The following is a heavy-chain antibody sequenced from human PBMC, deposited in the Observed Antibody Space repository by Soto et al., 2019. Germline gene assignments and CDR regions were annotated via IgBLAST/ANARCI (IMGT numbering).Heavy chain of an antibody. CDR3: ARGNIMLTSVGGIVPKGFEY. V-gene: IGHV4-59*08. CDR2: IYYSGST. Sequence: SETLSLTCTVSGGSISSYYWSWIRQPPGKGLEWIGYIYYSGSTNYNPSLKSRVTISVDTSKNQFSLKLSSVAAADTAVYYCARGNIMLTSVGGIVPKGFEYSGQGALVSVS. J-gene: IGHJ4*02. CDR1: GGSISSYY. D-gene: IGHD3-16*02.